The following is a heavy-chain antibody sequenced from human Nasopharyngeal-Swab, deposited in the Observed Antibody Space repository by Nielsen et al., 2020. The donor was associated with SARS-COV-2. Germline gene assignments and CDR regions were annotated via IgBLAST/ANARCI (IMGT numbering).Heavy chain of an antibody. Sequence: GGSLRLSCVASGYSFRTYGMSWVRQAPGKGLEWVGAIVGSGDISGRGGNTYYADSVKGRFTISRDNSKNTLSLQMNSLRAEDTAVYYCAKDLRGPYFFWGQGTLVTVSS. CDR3: AKDLRGPYFF. D-gene: IGHD2/OR15-2a*01. J-gene: IGHJ4*02. CDR1: GYSFRTYG. CDR2: IVGSGDISGRGGNT. V-gene: IGHV3-23*01.